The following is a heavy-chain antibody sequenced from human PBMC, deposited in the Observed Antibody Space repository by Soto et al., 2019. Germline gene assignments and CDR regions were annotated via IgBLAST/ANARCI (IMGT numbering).Heavy chain of an antibody. D-gene: IGHD1-26*01. CDR1: GFSLTTNGVG. V-gene: IGHV2-5*02. CDR3: AHTVARGTYWETFDY. Sequence: QITLKESGPPLVKPTQTLTLTCTVSGFSLTTNGVGVGWFRQPPGKALEWLALIYRDDDKRYRPSLQSRVTVTRDNTKSQVVITMTNMDPVDTATYYCAHTVARGTYWETFDYWGQGTLVTVSS. J-gene: IGHJ4*02. CDR2: IYRDDDK.